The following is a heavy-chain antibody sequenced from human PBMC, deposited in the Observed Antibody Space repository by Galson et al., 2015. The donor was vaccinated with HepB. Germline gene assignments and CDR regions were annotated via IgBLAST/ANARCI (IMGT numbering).Heavy chain of an antibody. V-gene: IGHV3-7*01. J-gene: IGHJ3*01. D-gene: IGHD5-12*01. Sequence: SLRLSCAASRFNFNNYWMSWVRQAPGKGLEWVANIRQDGNEKYYLESVKGRFSISRDNAKKSLYLQMNSLRGEDTAVYYCARDVPWGSGEMDIVPFDLWGQGTMVTVSS. CDR3: ARDVPWGSGEMDIVPFDL. CDR1: RFNFNNYW. CDR2: IRQDGNEK.